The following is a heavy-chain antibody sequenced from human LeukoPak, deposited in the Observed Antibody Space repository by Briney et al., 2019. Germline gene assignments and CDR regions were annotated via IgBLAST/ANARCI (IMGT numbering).Heavy chain of an antibody. D-gene: IGHD6-13*01. V-gene: IGHV3-21*01. CDR3: ASTSSSWFGKDY. Sequence: GGSLRLSCAASEFPFSNYNMNWVRQAPGKGREWVSSISSSSSYIYYTDSVEGRFTISGDNAKNSLYLQMNSLRAEDTAVYYCASTSSSWFGKDYWGQGTLVTVSS. CDR2: ISSSSSYI. CDR1: EFPFSNYN. J-gene: IGHJ4*02.